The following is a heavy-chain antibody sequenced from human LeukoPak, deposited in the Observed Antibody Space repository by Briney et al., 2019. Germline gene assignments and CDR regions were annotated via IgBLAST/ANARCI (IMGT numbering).Heavy chain of an antibody. CDR3: ARGGYVWGNYRLDYFDY. J-gene: IGHJ4*02. Sequence: PGGSLRLSCAASGFTFRSYSMNWVRQAPGKGLEWVAYISNSGSTIYYVDSVKGRFTISRDNAKNSLYLQMSSLGAEDTAVYYCARGGYVWGNYRLDYFDYWGQGTLVTVSS. CDR2: ISNSGSTI. CDR1: GFTFRSYS. V-gene: IGHV3-48*04. D-gene: IGHD3-16*02.